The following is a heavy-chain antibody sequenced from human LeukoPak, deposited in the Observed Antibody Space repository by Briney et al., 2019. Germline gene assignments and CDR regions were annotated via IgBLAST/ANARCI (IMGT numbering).Heavy chain of an antibody. CDR3: ARGGPFPSGSSSREYYLDY. D-gene: IGHD6-6*01. Sequence: ASVKVSRKASDYDFINYGTSWVRQAPGQGLEWMGWRSIYNGNTDYKLQGRVTMTTDTSTSTAYMEVRSLRSDDTAVYYCARGGPFPSGSSSREYYLDYWGQGTLVTVSS. J-gene: IGHJ4*02. CDR1: DYDFINYG. V-gene: IGHV1-18*01. CDR2: RSIYNGNT.